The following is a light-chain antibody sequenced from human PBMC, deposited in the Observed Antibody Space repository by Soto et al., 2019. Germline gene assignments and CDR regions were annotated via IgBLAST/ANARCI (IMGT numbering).Light chain of an antibody. Sequence: DIQMTQSPSTLSASVGDRVTITCRASQSISSWLAWYQQKPGKAPKLLIYKASSLESGVPSRFSGSGSGTEFTLTISNLQPDDFATYYCQKYNSYPYTFGQGTKLEIK. CDR3: QKYNSYPYT. V-gene: IGKV1-5*03. CDR1: QSISSW. CDR2: KAS. J-gene: IGKJ2*01.